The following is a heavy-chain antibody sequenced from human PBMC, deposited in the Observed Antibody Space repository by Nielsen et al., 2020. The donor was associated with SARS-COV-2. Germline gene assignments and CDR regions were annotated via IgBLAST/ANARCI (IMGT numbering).Heavy chain of an antibody. CDR3: AKDRPRNYDSSGYLPGPFDY. Sequence: GESLKISCAASGFTFSSYSMNWVRQAPGKGLEWVSSISSSSSYIYYADSVKGRFTISRDNAKNSLYLQMNSLRAEDTAVYYCAKDRPRNYDSSGYLPGPFDYWGQGTLVTVSS. CDR1: GFTFSSYS. J-gene: IGHJ4*02. D-gene: IGHD3-22*01. V-gene: IGHV3-21*01. CDR2: ISSSSSYI.